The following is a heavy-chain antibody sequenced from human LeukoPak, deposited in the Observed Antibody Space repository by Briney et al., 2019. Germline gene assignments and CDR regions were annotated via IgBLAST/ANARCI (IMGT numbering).Heavy chain of an antibody. V-gene: IGHV1-2*02. CDR3: ARGRWLQFRRGWPFDI. CDR2: INPNSGGT. D-gene: IGHD5-24*01. Sequence: ASVKVSCKASGYTFTGYYMHWVRQAPGQGLEWMGWINPNSGGTNYAQKFQGRVTMTRDTSISTAYMELSRLRSDDTAVYYCARGRWLQFRRGWPFDIWGQGTMVTVSS. J-gene: IGHJ3*02. CDR1: GYTFTGYY.